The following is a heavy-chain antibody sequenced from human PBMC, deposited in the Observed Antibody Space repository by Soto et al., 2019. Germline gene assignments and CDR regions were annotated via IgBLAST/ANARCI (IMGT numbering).Heavy chain of an antibody. Sequence: LVTVSCKASGYTLPEFSMHWVRLAPGKGLEWMGGFNPDGGNTGYAQKFQGRVTMTRNTSISTAYMELSSLRSEDTAVYYCARGLSNYIGYNWFDPWGQGTLVTVSS. J-gene: IGHJ5*02. CDR1: GYTLPEFS. CDR3: ARGLSNYIGYNWFDP. D-gene: IGHD4-4*01. V-gene: IGHV1-8*01. CDR2: FNPDGGNT.